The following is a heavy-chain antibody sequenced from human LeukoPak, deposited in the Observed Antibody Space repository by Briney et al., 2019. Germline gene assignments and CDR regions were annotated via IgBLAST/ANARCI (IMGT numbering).Heavy chain of an antibody. CDR1: GGSFSGYY. V-gene: IGHV4-34*01. Sequence: SETLSLTCAVYGGSFSGYYWSWIRQPPGRGLEWIGGIYHSGSTNYNPSLKSRVTISVDKSKNQFSLKLSSVTAADTAVYYCATGRYDSSGYYFFDYWGQGTLVTVSS. CDR3: ATGRYDSSGYYFFDY. J-gene: IGHJ4*02. CDR2: IYHSGST. D-gene: IGHD3-22*01.